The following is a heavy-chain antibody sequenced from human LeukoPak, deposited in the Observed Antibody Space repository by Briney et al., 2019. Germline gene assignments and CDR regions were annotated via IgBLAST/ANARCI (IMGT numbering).Heavy chain of an antibody. CDR1: GGSISSYY. V-gene: IGHV4-59*08. Sequence: SETLSLTCTVSGGSISSYYWSWIRQPPGKGLEWIGYIHDSGSTNYNPSLKSRVTISVDTSKNQFSLKLSSVTAADTAVYYCARHLPGYYGSGSYLVRGYFDYWGQGTLVTVSS. CDR3: ARHLPGYYGSGSYLVRGYFDY. CDR2: IHDSGST. J-gene: IGHJ4*02. D-gene: IGHD3-10*01.